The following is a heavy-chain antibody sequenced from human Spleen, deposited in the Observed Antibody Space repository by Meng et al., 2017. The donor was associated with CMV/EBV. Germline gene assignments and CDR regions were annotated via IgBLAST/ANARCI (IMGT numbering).Heavy chain of an antibody. CDR2: IGTAGDT. V-gene: IGHV3-13*03. CDR1: GFTFSSYD. D-gene: IGHD3-16*01. Sequence: ESLKISCAACGFTFSSYDMHWVRQATGKGLEWVSAIGTAGDTYYPGSVKGQFTISRENAKNSLYLQMNSLRAEDTAVYYCARDGGSYKGGAFDYWGQGTLVTVSS. CDR3: ARDGGSYKGGAFDY. J-gene: IGHJ4*02.